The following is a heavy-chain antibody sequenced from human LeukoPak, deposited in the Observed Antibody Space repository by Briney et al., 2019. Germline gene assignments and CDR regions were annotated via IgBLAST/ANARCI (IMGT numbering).Heavy chain of an antibody. CDR2: IYPGDSDT. D-gene: IGHD2-2*01. CDR1: GCSFTSYW. Sequence: GESLKISCKGSGCSFTSYWIGWVRQMPGKGLEWMGSIYPGDSDTRYSPSFQGQVTISADKSISTAYLQWSSLKASDTAMYYCARIGYCSSTSCYWILDYWGQGTLVTVSS. J-gene: IGHJ4*02. CDR3: ARIGYCSSTSCYWILDY. V-gene: IGHV5-51*01.